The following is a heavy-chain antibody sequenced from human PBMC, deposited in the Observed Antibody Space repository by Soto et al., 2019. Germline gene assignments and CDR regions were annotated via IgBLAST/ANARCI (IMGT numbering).Heavy chain of an antibody. CDR3: AKDRRGPVGATVWFDP. J-gene: IGHJ5*02. V-gene: IGHV3-23*01. CDR2: ISGSGGST. D-gene: IGHD1-26*01. Sequence: EVQLLESGGGLVQPGGSLRLSCAASGFTFSSYAMSWVRQAPGKGLEWVSAISGSGGSTYYADSVKGRFTISRDNSKNTLYLQVNSLRAEDTAVYYCAKDRRGPVGATVWFDPWGQGTLVTVSS. CDR1: GFTFSSYA.